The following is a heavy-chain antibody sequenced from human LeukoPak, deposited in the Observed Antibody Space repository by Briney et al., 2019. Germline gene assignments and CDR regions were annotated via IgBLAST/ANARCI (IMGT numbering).Heavy chain of an antibody. D-gene: IGHD3-9*01. Sequence: GGSLRLSCAASGFTFSSYRMNWVRQAPGKGLEWVSYISSSSSTIYYADSVKGRFTISRDNAKNSLYLQMNSLRAEDTAVYYCARGLRYFDWLFPPDAFDIWGQGTMVTVSS. V-gene: IGHV3-48*01. CDR2: ISSSSSTI. CDR1: GFTFSSYR. J-gene: IGHJ3*02. CDR3: ARGLRYFDWLFPPDAFDI.